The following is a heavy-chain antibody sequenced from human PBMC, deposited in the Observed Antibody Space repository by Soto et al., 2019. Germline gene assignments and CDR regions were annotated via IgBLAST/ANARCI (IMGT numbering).Heavy chain of an antibody. Sequence: QVQLMQSGAEVKKPGASVKVSCKASGDTFTNYYIHWVRQAPGQGLEGVGTVNPSGGHTTYSHNSLTRVTMTTDMSTRALDMALTSLTSDATAVYYCAGAGPVVVVTAAADYWGQGTLVTVAS. V-gene: IGHV1-46*01. CDR1: GDTFTNYY. CDR3: AGAGPVVVVTAAADY. CDR2: VNPSGGHT. J-gene: IGHJ4*02. D-gene: IGHD2-21*02.